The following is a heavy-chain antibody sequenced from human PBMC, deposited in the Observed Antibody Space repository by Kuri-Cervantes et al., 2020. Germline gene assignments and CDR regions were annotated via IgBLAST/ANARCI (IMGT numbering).Heavy chain of an antibody. CDR1: GFTFSSYA. V-gene: IGHV3-74*01. CDR2: INSDGSST. CDR3: ARDGKFDYDFWSGYFNKGYYGMDV. D-gene: IGHD3-3*01. Sequence: GGSLRLSCAASGFTFSSYAMHWVRQAPGKGLVWVSRINSDGSSTSYADSVKGRFTISRDNAKNTLYLQMNSLRAEDTAVYYCARDGKFDYDFWSGYFNKGYYGMDVWGQGTTVTVSS. J-gene: IGHJ6*02.